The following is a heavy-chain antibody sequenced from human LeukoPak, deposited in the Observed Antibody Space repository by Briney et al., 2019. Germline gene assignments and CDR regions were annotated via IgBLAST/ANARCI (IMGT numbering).Heavy chain of an antibody. CDR2: FDPEDGET. CDR1: GYTLTELS. D-gene: IGHD6-13*01. V-gene: IGHV1-24*01. Sequence: ASVKFSCKVSGYTLTELSMHWVRQAPGKGLEWMGGFDPEDGETIYAQKFQGRVTMTEDTSIDTAYMELSSLRSEDTAVYYCATDHSAAGAFDIWGQGTMVTVSS. CDR3: ATDHSAAGAFDI. J-gene: IGHJ3*02.